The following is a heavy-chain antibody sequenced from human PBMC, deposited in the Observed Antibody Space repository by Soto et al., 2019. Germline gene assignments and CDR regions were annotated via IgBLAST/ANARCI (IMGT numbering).Heavy chain of an antibody. D-gene: IGHD4-17*01. J-gene: IGHJ5*02. CDR1: GDSVSSNSAT. CDR3: ARATRTWFDP. V-gene: IGHV6-1*01. Sequence: SQTLSLTCAISGDSVSSNSATWNWIRHSPPRGLEWLGRTYYMSKWYNEYAVSVKSRITINPDTSKNQFSLQLNSVTPEDTAVYYCARATRTWFDPWGQGTLVTVSS. CDR2: TYYMSKWYN.